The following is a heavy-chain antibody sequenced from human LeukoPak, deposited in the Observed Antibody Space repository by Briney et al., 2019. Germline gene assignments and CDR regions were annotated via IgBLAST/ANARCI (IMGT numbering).Heavy chain of an antibody. CDR2: IYHSGST. D-gene: IGHD5-24*01. V-gene: IGHV4-30-2*01. CDR3: ARVRGYKIDY. Sequence: SETLSLTCAVSGVSISSGGYSWSWIRQPPGKGLEWIGYIYHSGSTYYNPSLKSRVTISVDRSKNQFSLKLSSVTAADTAVYYCARVRGYKIDYWGQGTLVTVSS. CDR1: GVSISSGGYS. J-gene: IGHJ4*02.